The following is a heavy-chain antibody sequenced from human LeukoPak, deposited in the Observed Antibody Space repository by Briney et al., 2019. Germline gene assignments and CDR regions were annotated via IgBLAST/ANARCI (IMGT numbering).Heavy chain of an antibody. J-gene: IGHJ4*02. D-gene: IGHD1-7*01. Sequence: GGSLRLSCAASGFTFSSYAMHWVRQAPGKGLEWVAVISYDGSNKYCADSVKGRFTISRDNSKNTLYLQMNSLRAEDTAVYYCARDMDYRPIGNYYYGYWGQGTLVTVSS. CDR3: ARDMDYRPIGNYYYGY. CDR1: GFTFSSYA. V-gene: IGHV3-30*04. CDR2: ISYDGSNK.